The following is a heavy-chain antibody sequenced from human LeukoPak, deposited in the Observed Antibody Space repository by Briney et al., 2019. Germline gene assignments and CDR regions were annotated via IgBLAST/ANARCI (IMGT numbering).Heavy chain of an antibody. J-gene: IGHJ6*03. CDR2: IYHSGST. CDR1: GGSISSGYY. D-gene: IGHD1-26*01. V-gene: IGHV4-38-2*02. Sequence: LETLSLTCSVSGGSISSGYYWGWIRQPPGKGLEWIGSIYHSGSTYYNPSLKSRVTISVDTSKNQFSLKLSSVTAADTAVYYCAREERLRQYYYYYYMDVWGKGTTVTVSS. CDR3: AREERLRQYYYYYYMDV.